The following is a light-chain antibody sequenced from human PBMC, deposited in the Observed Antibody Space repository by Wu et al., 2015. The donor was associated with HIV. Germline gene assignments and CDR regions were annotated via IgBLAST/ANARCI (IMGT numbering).Light chain of an antibody. CDR3: QQYSDSIRT. Sequence: EVVLTQSPGTLSLSPGERATLSCRSSQTVTSGYLAWYQLKPGQAPRLLIYGVTSRAIGTPDRFSGDGSEKDFTLTISRVEPEDFAVYYCQQYSDSIRTFGQGTKVELK. CDR1: QTVTSGY. CDR2: GVT. V-gene: IGKV3-20*01. J-gene: IGKJ1*01.